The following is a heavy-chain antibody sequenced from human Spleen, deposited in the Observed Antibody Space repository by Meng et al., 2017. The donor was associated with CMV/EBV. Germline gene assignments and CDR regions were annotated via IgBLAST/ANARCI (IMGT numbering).Heavy chain of an antibody. V-gene: IGHV3-30*04. CDR2: TSYDGSTK. J-gene: IGHJ4*02. Sequence: LSYAASGFTFSNYPMHWVRQAPGKGLEWVTITSYDGSTKYYADSVKGRFTISRDNSRTTLFLQMNSLRPEDTAVYYCARDRHLTIDYWGQGTLVTASS. CDR3: ARDRHLTIDY. CDR1: GFTFSNYP.